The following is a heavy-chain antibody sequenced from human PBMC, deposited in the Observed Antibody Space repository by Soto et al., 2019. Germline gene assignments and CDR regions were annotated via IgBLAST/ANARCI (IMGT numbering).Heavy chain of an antibody. V-gene: IGHV1-58*01. Sequence: GXAVKVSCKTCVFRLNSSAVQCVRQARGQRLEWIGWLVVGSGNTHYAQHFQERVTLTRDMSTGTAYMELSSLRSEDTAVYYCAAVPVLRFLKWLPAYFDYWGQGTLVTVSS. CDR3: AAVPVLRFLKWLPAYFDY. D-gene: IGHD3-3*01. CDR2: LVVGSGNT. J-gene: IGHJ4*02. CDR1: VFRLNSSA.